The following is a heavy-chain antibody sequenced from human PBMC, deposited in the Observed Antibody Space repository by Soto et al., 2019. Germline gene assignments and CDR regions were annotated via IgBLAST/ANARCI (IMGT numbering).Heavy chain of an antibody. D-gene: IGHD2-15*01. Sequence: GGSLRLSCAASGFTFSRYAMHWVRQAPGKGLEWVAVISYDGSNKYYADSVKGRFTISRDNSKNTLYPQMNSLRAEDTAVYYCARRSPNCSGGSCYFGGWFDPWGQGTLVTVSS. J-gene: IGHJ5*02. V-gene: IGHV3-30-3*01. CDR1: GFTFSRYA. CDR3: ARRSPNCSGGSCYFGGWFDP. CDR2: ISYDGSNK.